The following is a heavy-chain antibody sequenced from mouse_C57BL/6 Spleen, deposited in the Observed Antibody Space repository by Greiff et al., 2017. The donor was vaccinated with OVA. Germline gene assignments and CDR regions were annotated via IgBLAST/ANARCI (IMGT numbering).Heavy chain of an antibody. CDR2: IDPNSGGT. Sequence: QVQLQQSGAELVKPGASVKLSCKASGYTFTSYWMHWVKQRPGRGLEWLGRIDPNSGGTKYNEKFKSKATLTVDHPSSTAYMQLRSLTSEDSAVYDCARYYYGRSDGYFDVWGTGTTVTVSS. J-gene: IGHJ1*03. CDR3: ARYYYGRSDGYFDV. CDR1: GYTFTSYW. D-gene: IGHD1-1*01. V-gene: IGHV1-62-3*01.